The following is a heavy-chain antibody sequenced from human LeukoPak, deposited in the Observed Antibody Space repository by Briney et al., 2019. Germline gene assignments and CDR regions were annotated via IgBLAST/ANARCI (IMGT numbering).Heavy chain of an antibody. Sequence: SETLSLTCTVSGGSISSSSYYWGWIRQPPGKGLEWIGSIYYSGSTYYNPSLKSRVTISVDTSKNQFSLKLSSVTAADTAVYYCARLREWEHDFDYWGQGTLVTVSS. CDR1: GGSISSSSYY. CDR2: IYYSGST. D-gene: IGHD1-26*01. J-gene: IGHJ4*02. V-gene: IGHV4-39*01. CDR3: ARLREWEHDFDY.